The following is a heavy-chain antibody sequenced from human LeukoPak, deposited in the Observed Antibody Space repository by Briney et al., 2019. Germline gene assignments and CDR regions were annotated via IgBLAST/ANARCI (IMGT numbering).Heavy chain of an antibody. Sequence: ASVKVSCKASGGTFSSYAISWVRQAPGQGLEWMGGIIPIFGTANYAQKFQGRVTITADKSTSTAYMELNSLRSEDTAVYYCARDCPLVGAITCNSDYWGQGTLVTVSS. V-gene: IGHV1-69*06. D-gene: IGHD1-26*01. CDR3: ARDCPLVGAITCNSDY. CDR2: IIPIFGTA. CDR1: GGTFSSYA. J-gene: IGHJ4*02.